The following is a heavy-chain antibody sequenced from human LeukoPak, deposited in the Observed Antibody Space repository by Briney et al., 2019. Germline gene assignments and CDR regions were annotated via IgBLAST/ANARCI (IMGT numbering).Heavy chain of an antibody. Sequence: PGGSLRLSCAGSGFSFSTYALHWVRQAPGKGLEYVSGISSNGGYIYYSNSVKGRFTISRDNSKNTVYLQMGSLRAEDVAVYYCARGRKSGTYKYYFDYWGQGTLVTVSS. CDR1: GFSFSTYA. J-gene: IGHJ4*02. CDR2: ISSNGGYI. CDR3: ARGRKSGTYKYYFDY. V-gene: IGHV3-64*01. D-gene: IGHD1-26*01.